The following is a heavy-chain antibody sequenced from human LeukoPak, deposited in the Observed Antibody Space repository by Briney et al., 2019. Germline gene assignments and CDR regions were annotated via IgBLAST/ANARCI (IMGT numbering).Heavy chain of an antibody. J-gene: IGHJ4*02. CDR2: ISSSSSYI. D-gene: IGHD6-13*01. CDR3: AREPTYSSSWYTTCDF. Sequence: SGGSLRLSCAASGFTFSSYSMNWVRQAPGKGREWVSSISSSSSYIYYADSVKGRFTISRDNAKNSLYLQMNSLRAEDTAVYYCAREPTYSSSWYTTCDFWGQGPLVTVSS. CDR1: GFTFSSYS. V-gene: IGHV3-21*01.